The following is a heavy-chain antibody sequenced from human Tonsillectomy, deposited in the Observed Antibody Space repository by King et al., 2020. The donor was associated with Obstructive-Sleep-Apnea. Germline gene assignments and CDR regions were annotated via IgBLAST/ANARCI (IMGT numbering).Heavy chain of an antibody. CDR1: GYTFTGYY. V-gene: IGHV1-2*05. CDR2: INPNSGGT. CDR3: AREYYYGSGSYSYFDY. D-gene: IGHD3-10*01. J-gene: IGHJ4*02. Sequence: VQLVQSGAEVKKPGASVKVSCKASGYTFTGYYMHWVRQAPGQGLEWMVRINPNSGGTNYAQKFQGRATMTRDTSISTAYMELGRLRSDDTVVYYCAREYYYGSGSYSYFDYWGQGTLVTVSS.